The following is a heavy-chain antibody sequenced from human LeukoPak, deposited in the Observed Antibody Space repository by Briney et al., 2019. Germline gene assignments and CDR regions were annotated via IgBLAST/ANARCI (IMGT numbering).Heavy chain of an antibody. CDR1: GYTFISYA. CDR2: INVGNGNT. V-gene: IGHV1-3*01. J-gene: IGHJ3*02. D-gene: IGHD3/OR15-3a*01. CDR3: ARPRTGAFDI. Sequence: ASVKVSCKASGYTFISYAMHWVRQAPGQRPEWMGWINVGNGNTKYAQKFQGRVTISRDTSARVVYLELNSLKFEETSMYYCARPRTGAFDIWGQGTMVTVSS.